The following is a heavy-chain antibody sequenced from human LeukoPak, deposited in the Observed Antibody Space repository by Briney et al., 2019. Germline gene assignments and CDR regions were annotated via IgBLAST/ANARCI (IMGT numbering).Heavy chain of an antibody. V-gene: IGHV3-30*18. D-gene: IGHD4-17*01. CDR1: GFTFRRFG. J-gene: IGHJ4*02. CDR3: AKSADEFGDYEEVGSLDY. Sequence: PGRSLRLSCAASGFTFRRFGMHWVRQAPGKGLEWVAVLSYDGSDKYYGGSMKGRFIISRDNSKNTLYLQMNSLRAEDTAIYFCAKSADEFGDYEEVGSLDYWGQGTLVTVSS. CDR2: LSYDGSDK.